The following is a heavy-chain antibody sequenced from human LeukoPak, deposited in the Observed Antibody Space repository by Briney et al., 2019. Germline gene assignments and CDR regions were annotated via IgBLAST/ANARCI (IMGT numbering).Heavy chain of an antibody. CDR2: IYYSGSA. CDR1: GGSMKSYY. V-gene: IGHV4-59*13. CDR3: ARDNGFRFFDA. D-gene: IGHD2-8*01. J-gene: IGHJ5*02. Sequence: RASETLPLTCTISGGSMKSYYWSWIRQPPGKELEWIAYIYYSGSADYNPSLASRVSISVDTSRNQFSLKVRSVTAADTAVYYCARDNGFRFFDAWGQGTLVTVSS.